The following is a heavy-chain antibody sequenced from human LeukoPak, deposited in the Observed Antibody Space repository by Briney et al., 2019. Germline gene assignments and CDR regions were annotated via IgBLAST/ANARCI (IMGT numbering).Heavy chain of an antibody. CDR3: ARSADYWYFDL. CDR2: IWYDGSNK. V-gene: IGHV3-33*01. J-gene: IGHJ2*01. Sequence: GGSLRLSCAASGFTFSSYGMHWVRQAPGKGLEWVAVIWYDGSNKYYADSVKGRFTISRDNSKNTLYLQMNSLRAEDTAVYYCARSADYWYFDLWGRGTLITVSS. CDR1: GFTFSSYG.